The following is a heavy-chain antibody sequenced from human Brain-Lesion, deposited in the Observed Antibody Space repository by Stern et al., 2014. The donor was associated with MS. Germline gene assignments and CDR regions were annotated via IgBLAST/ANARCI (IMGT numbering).Heavy chain of an antibody. CDR1: GYTFSSYA. CDR2: MNPYSGNT. CDR3: ARAVRNQLLSEY. D-gene: IGHD2-2*01. Sequence: VQLVESGAEVKKPGASVKVSCKASGYTFSSYAITWVRQAPGKGLEWMGWMNPYSGNTGYAQKFKGRVSMTSDPSISTVYMELTSLTSDDTAVYFCARAVRNQLLSEYWGQGTLVTVSS. J-gene: IGHJ4*02. V-gene: IGHV1-8*01.